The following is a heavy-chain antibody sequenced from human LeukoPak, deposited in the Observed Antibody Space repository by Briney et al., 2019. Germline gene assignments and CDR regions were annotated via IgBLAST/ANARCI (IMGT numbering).Heavy chain of an antibody. CDR3: AKGEGDGYSVY. D-gene: IGHD3-22*01. V-gene: IGHV3-48*01. CDR2: ISSSSRAI. CDR1: GFSFSSYS. Sequence: SGGSLRLSCAASGFSFSSYSRNWVRQPPGKGLEWITYISSSSRAIYYADSVKGRFTISRDNSKNTLYLQMNSLRAEDTAVYYCAKGEGDGYSVYWGQGTLVTVSS. J-gene: IGHJ4*02.